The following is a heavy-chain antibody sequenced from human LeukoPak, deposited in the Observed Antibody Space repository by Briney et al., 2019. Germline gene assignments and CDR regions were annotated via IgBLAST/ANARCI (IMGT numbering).Heavy chain of an antibody. J-gene: IGHJ4*02. V-gene: IGHV3-66*01. Sequence: PGGSLRLSCAASGFTVSRNDMSWVRQAPGKGLEWVSVIYSGGSSFYADSVKGRFSISRDKSKNTISLQMNSLRAEDMAVYYCARGGDPVYFDDWGQGTLVTVSS. D-gene: IGHD3-10*01. CDR3: ARGGDPVYFDD. CDR2: IYSGGSS. CDR1: GFTVSRND.